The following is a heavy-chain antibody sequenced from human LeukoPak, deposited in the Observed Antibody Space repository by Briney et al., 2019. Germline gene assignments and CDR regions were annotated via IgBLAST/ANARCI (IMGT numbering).Heavy chain of an antibody. CDR2: SSSSGTTI. V-gene: IGHV3-48*03. CDR3: ARGALGYCNSINCPQLDY. Sequence: PGGSLRLSCAASGFTFSSYEMNWVRQAPGKGLEWVSYSSSSGTTIYYAESVKGRFTISRDNAKNSLYLQMNSLRAEDTAVYYCARGALGYCNSINCPQLDYWGQGTLVTVSS. CDR1: GFTFSSYE. D-gene: IGHD2-2*01. J-gene: IGHJ4*02.